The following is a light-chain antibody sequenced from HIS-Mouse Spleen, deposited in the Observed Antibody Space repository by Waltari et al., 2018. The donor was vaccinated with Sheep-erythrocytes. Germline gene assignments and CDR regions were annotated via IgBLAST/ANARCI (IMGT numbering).Light chain of an antibody. CDR2: GAS. Sequence: EIVLTQSPGTLSLSPGERATLSSRASQSVSSSYLAWYQQKPGQASRLLLYGASSRATGIPDRFSGSGSGTDFTLTISRLEPEDFAVYYCQQYGSSLRTFGQGTKVEIK. CDR1: QSVSSSY. CDR3: QQYGSSLRT. J-gene: IGKJ1*01. V-gene: IGKV3-20*01.